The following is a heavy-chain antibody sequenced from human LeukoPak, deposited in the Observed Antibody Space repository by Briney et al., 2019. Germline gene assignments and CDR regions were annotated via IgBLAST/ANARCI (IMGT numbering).Heavy chain of an antibody. V-gene: IGHV4-59*01. CDR2: IYYSGST. J-gene: IGHJ1*01. Sequence: SETLSLTCAVYGGSFSGYYWSWIRQPPGKGLEWIGYIYYSGSTNYNPSLKSRVTISVDTSKNQFSLKLSSVTAADTAVYYCARDYGDYSGYFQHWGQGTLVTVSS. CDR1: GGSFSGYY. D-gene: IGHD4-17*01. CDR3: ARDYGDYSGYFQH.